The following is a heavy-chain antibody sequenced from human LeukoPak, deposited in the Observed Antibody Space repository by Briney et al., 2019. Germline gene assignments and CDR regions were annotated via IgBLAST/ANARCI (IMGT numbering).Heavy chain of an antibody. J-gene: IGHJ4*02. D-gene: IGHD3-3*01. CDR3: AKDFLSYDFWSGYPDY. CDR1: GFTFSSYA. V-gene: IGHV3-23*01. Sequence: PGGSLRLSCAASGFTFSSYAMSWVRQAPGKGLEWVSAISGSGGSTYYADSVKGRFTISRDNSKNTLYLQMNSLRAEDTAVYYCAKDFLSYDFWSGYPDYWGQGTLVTVSS. CDR2: ISGSGGST.